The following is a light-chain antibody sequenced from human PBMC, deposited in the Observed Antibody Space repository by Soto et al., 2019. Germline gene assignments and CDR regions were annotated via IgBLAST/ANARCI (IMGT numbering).Light chain of an antibody. CDR2: KAS. CDR3: QQYHSYSWT. CDR1: QNVSNW. Sequence: DIRMTQSPSALSPSVGDRVTITCRTSQNVSNWLAWYQQNPGKAPKLLIFKASTLESGVPSRFSGSGSGTEFTLAISSLQPDDFATYYCQQYHSYSWTFGQGTKVDIK. V-gene: IGKV1-5*03. J-gene: IGKJ1*01.